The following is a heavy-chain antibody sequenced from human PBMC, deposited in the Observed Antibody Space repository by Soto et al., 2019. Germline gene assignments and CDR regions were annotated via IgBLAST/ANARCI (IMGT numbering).Heavy chain of an antibody. V-gene: IGHV3-48*02. CDR1: GFTLSSYS. D-gene: IGHD6-19*01. CDR2: ISGSGGTI. Sequence: EVQLVESGGGMVQPGGSLRVSCAASGFTLSSYSMHWVRQAPGKGLEWVSYISGSGGTIYYADSVKGRFTISRDNSKNSLSVQMNSLRDEDTAVYFCARERGLGSSGWSYYFDFWVQGTRVTVCS. J-gene: IGHJ4*02. CDR3: ARERGLGSSGWSYYFDF.